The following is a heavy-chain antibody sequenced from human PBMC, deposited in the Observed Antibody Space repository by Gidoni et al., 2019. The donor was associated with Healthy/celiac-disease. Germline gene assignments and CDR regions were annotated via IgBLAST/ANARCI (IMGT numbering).Heavy chain of an antibody. CDR2: INPNSGGT. V-gene: IGHV1-2*02. Sequence: QVQLVQSGAEVKKPGASVKVSCKASGYTFTGYYMHWVRQAPGQGLEGMGWINPNSGGTTYAQKFQGRVTMTRATSLRTASMELSPLRSDDTAVYYCARETTPDYYGSGDFDYWGQGTLVTVSS. J-gene: IGHJ4*02. CDR1: GYTFTGYY. CDR3: ARETTPDYYGSGDFDY. D-gene: IGHD3-10*01.